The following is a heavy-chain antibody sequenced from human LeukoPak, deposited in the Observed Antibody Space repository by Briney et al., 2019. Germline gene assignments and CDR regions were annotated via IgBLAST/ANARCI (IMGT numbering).Heavy chain of an antibody. V-gene: IGHV1-2*02. D-gene: IGHD4-11*01. CDR1: GYTFTGFY. CDR3: ARDLYRDSLPVSWFDP. Sequence: ASVKVSCKASGYTFTGFYMHWVRQAPGQGLEWMGWINPTSGGANYAQKFQGRVTMATDTSISTAYMDLSRLRSDDTAVYYCARDLYRDSLPVSWFDPWGQGTLVAVSS. CDR2: INPTSGGA. J-gene: IGHJ5*02.